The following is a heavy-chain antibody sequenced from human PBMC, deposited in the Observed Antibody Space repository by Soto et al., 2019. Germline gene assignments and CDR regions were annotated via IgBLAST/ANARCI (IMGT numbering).Heavy chain of an antibody. D-gene: IGHD3-10*01. J-gene: IGHJ6*02. CDR3: AKYDANTMVRAVKAYGMDV. Sequence: EVQLLESGGGLVQPGGSLRLSCAASGFTFSSYAMSWVRQAPGKGLEWVSAISGSGGSTYYADSVKGRFTISRDNSKNTLYLQMNSLRAEDTAVYYCAKYDANTMVRAVKAYGMDVWGQGTTVTVSS. CDR1: GFTFSSYA. V-gene: IGHV3-23*01. CDR2: ISGSGGST.